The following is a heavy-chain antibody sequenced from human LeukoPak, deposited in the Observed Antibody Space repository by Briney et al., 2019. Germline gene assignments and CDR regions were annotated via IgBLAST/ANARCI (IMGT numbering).Heavy chain of an antibody. Sequence: GGSLRLSCAASGFTFSTYWMSWVRQAPEKGLEWVANIKQDGSEKYYVDSVKGRFTISRDNAKTSLYLQMNSLRAEDTAVYFCASLSPGDAFDYWGQGTLVTVSS. J-gene: IGHJ4*02. CDR1: GFTFSTYW. D-gene: IGHD1-1*01. CDR3: ASLSPGDAFDY. CDR2: IKQDGSEK. V-gene: IGHV3-7*01.